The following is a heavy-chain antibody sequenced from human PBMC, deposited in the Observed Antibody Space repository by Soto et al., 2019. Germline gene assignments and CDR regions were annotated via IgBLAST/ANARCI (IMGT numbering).Heavy chain of an antibody. CDR1: GFIFSNYG. CDR3: AKAGGRRWTPFDP. V-gene: IGHV3-30*18. Sequence: GGSLRLSCAASGFIFSNYGLHWVRQAPGMGLEWVAVISSDGSIQYYADSVQGRFTVSRDNSKNTLYLQMNSLRTEDTAVYYCAKAGGRRWTPFDPWGQGTLVTVSS. CDR2: ISSDGSIQ. J-gene: IGHJ5*02. D-gene: IGHD1-26*01.